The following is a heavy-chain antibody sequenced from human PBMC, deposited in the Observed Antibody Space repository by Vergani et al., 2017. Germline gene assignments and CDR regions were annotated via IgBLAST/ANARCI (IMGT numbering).Heavy chain of an antibody. CDR2: ISGSGGST. CDR1: GLTFSSYA. D-gene: IGHD1-26*01. CDR3: AKVLRGELLSVDY. Sequence: EVQLLESGGGLVQPGGSLRLSCAASGLTFSSYAMSWVRPAPGKGLEWVSAISGSGGSTYYADSVKGRFTISRDNSKNTLYLQMNSLRAEDTAVYYCAKVLRGELLSVDYWGQGTLVTVSS. J-gene: IGHJ4*02. V-gene: IGHV3-23*01.